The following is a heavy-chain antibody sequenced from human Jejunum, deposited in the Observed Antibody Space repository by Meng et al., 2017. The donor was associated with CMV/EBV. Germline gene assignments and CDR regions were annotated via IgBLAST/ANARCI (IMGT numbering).Heavy chain of an antibody. CDR2: IRSKAFGGTT. J-gene: IGHJ4*02. Sequence: CAASGFTFNSYAMNWVRQAPGKGLEWVGFIRSKAFGGTTEFAASVKGRFTISRDDSKSIAYLEMNSLKSEDTAVYYCTRASSGIHWGQGTRVTVSS. D-gene: IGHD6-6*01. CDR3: TRASSGIH. V-gene: IGHV3-49*04. CDR1: GFTFNSYA.